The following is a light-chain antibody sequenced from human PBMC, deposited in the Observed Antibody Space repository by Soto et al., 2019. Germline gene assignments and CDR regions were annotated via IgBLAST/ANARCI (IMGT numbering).Light chain of an antibody. J-gene: IGLJ1*01. Sequence: QSALTQPPSASGSPGQSVTISCTGTSSDVGGYDYVSWHQQHPGKAPKVIIYGVNKRPSGVPDRFSGSKSGNTASLTVSGLQAEDEADYYCSSYAGTNNYVFGIGTQVTVL. CDR3: SSYAGTNNYV. CDR1: SSDVGGYDY. V-gene: IGLV2-8*01. CDR2: GVN.